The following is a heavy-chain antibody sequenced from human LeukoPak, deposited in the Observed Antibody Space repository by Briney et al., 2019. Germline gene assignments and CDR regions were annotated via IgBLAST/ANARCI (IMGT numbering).Heavy chain of an antibody. D-gene: IGHD2-8*01. CDR3: ARGGGYCTNGVCSYYFDY. Sequence: SQTLSLTCAVSGGSISSGGYSWSWIRQPPGKGLEWIGYIYHSGSTYYNPSLKSRVTISVDRSKNQFSPKLSSVTAADTAVYYCARGGGYCTNGVCSYYFDYWGQGTLVTVSS. CDR2: IYHSGST. J-gene: IGHJ4*02. CDR1: GGSISSGGYS. V-gene: IGHV4-30-2*01.